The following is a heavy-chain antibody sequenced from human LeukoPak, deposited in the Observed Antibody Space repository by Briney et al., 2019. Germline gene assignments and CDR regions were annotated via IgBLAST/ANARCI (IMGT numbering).Heavy chain of an antibody. CDR2: ISWNSGSI. Sequence: PGGSLRLSCAASGFTFDDYAMYWVRQAPGKGLEWVSGISWNSGSIGYADSVKGRFTISRDNAKNSLYLQMNSLRAEDTALYYCAKSWDRAVAGTVGFDYWGQGTLVTVSS. D-gene: IGHD6-19*01. J-gene: IGHJ4*02. CDR1: GFTFDDYA. V-gene: IGHV3-9*01. CDR3: AKSWDRAVAGTVGFDY.